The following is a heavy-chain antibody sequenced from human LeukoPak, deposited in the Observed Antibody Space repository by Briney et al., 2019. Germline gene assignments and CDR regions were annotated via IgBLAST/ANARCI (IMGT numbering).Heavy chain of an antibody. V-gene: IGHV3-48*01. CDR1: GFTFSSYS. Sequence: GGSLRLSCAASGFTFSSYSMNWVRQAPGKGLEWVSYISSSSSTIYYADSVKGRFTISRDSAKNSLYLQMNSLRAEDTAVYYCTRDRGIAVADYFDYWGQGTLVTVSS. CDR3: TRDRGIAVADYFDY. D-gene: IGHD6-19*01. CDR2: ISSSSSTI. J-gene: IGHJ4*02.